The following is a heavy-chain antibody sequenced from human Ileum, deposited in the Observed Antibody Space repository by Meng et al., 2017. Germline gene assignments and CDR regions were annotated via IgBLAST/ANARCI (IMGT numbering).Heavy chain of an antibody. V-gene: IGHV4-34*02. D-gene: IGHD3-10*01. Sequence: QVQPQAGGAGLLKPSETLSLTCTVYCASFTGYSWTWIRQSPGKGLEWIGEVNHDGGTNYSPSLKSRVIISIDTSKNQFSLKLTAVTATDAAVYYCAREGSWFGADYWGQGTLVTVSS. CDR3: AREGSWFGADY. J-gene: IGHJ4*02. CDR2: VNHDGGT. CDR1: CASFTGYS.